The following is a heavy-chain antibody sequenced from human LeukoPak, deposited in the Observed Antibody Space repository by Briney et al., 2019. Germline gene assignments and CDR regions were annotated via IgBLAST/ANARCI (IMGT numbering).Heavy chain of an antibody. CDR1: GFSISSGYY. CDR2: MSHNRGT. D-gene: IGHD3-10*01. J-gene: IGHJ6*04. CDR3: AGYYASGVSAYDYFGMDV. V-gene: IGHV4-38-2*01. Sequence: SEALSLTCAVSGFSISSGYYWGWIRQPPGKGLEWIGSMSHNRGTYYNSSLKSRVTISMDTSKNQFSLRLSSVTAADTAVYYCAGYYASGVSAYDYFGMDVWGKGTTVTVPS.